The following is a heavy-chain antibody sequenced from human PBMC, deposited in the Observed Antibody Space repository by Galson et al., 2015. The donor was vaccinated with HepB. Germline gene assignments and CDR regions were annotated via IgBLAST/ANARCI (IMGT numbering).Heavy chain of an antibody. V-gene: IGHV1-69*13. CDR2: IIPIFGTA. Sequence: SVKVSCKASGGTFSSYAISWVRQAPGQGLEWMGGIIPIFGTANYAQKFQGRVTITADESTSTAYMELSSLRSEDTAVYYCARGGRPGDYGDYYYYGMDVWGQGTTVTVSS. CDR3: ARGGRPGDYGDYYYYGMDV. J-gene: IGHJ6*02. CDR1: GGTFSSYA. D-gene: IGHD4-17*01.